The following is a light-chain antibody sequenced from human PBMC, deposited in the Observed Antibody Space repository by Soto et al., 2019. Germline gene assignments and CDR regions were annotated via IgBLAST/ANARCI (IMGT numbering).Light chain of an antibody. Sequence: DIQMTQSPPALSASVGDRVTITCRASQNIDNYLNWYHQKPGKAPELLIHDASTLQSGVPSRFSGSGSGTDFTLTISSLQPEDFAFFYCQQSYSSPPTFGQGTKVEIK. CDR2: DAS. V-gene: IGKV1-39*01. J-gene: IGKJ1*01. CDR3: QQSYSSPPT. CDR1: QNIDNY.